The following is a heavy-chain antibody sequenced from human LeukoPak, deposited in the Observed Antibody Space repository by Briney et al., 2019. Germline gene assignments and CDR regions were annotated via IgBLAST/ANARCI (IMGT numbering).Heavy chain of an antibody. D-gene: IGHD2-21*01. CDR1: GFIFSTYE. V-gene: IGHV3-48*03. J-gene: IGHJ4*02. CDR3: ARDVHPSGGYCFDY. Sequence: GGSLRLSCEASGFIFSTYEMNWVRQAPGKGLEWVAYISSRGRTVYYADSVEGRFTVSRDDAKNSVYLQLSKLRAEDTAVYYCARDVHPSGGYCFDYWGQGVLVTVSS. CDR2: ISSRGRTV.